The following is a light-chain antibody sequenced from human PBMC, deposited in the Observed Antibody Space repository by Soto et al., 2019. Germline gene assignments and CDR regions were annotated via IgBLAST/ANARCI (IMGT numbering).Light chain of an antibody. CDR3: QQYGSSLIT. Sequence: DIVLTQSPGTLSLSPGERVTLSCRASQTIRSTYFAWYQQKPGQAPRLLIYVASSRATGIPVRFSGTGSGTDFALTISRLEAEDSAVYYCQQYGSSLITFGRGTRLEIK. CDR2: VAS. V-gene: IGKV3-20*01. CDR1: QTIRSTY. J-gene: IGKJ5*01.